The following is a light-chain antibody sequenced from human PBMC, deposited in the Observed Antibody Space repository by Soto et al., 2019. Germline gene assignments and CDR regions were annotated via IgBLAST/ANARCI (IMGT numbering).Light chain of an antibody. CDR2: GAS. V-gene: IGKV3-20*01. CDR1: QSVSSTY. CDR3: QQYGRSPPFT. J-gene: IGKJ2*01. Sequence: EIVLTQSLGTLSLSPGERATLSCRASQSVSSTYIAWYQQNPGRAPRLLIYGASNRATGIPDRFSGSGSGTDFTLTISRLEPEDFAVYFCQQYGRSPPFTFGQGTKVEIK.